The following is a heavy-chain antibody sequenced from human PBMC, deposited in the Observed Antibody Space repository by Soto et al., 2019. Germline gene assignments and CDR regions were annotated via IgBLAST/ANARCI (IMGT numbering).Heavy chain of an antibody. CDR2: INPNSGGT. Sequence: GASVKVSCKASGYTFTGYYMHWVRQAPGQGLEWKGWINPNSGGTNYAQKFQGWVTMTRDTSISTAYMELSRLRSDDTAVYYCARAPREDIVVVPAAPREYYYYYMDVWGKGTTVTVSS. D-gene: IGHD2-2*01. J-gene: IGHJ6*03. V-gene: IGHV1-2*04. CDR1: GYTFTGYY. CDR3: ARAPREDIVVVPAAPREYYYYYMDV.